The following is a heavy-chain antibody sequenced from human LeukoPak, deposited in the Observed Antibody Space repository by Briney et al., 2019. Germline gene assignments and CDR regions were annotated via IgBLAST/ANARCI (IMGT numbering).Heavy chain of an antibody. J-gene: IGHJ4*02. CDR2: INHSGST. CDR1: GGSFSGYY. V-gene: IGHV4-34*01. Sequence: SETLSLTCAVYGGSFSGYYWTWIRQPPGKGLEWIGEINHSGSTNYNPSLKSRVTISVDTSKNQFSLKLSSVTAADTAVYYCARGSGWYNYWGQGTLVTVSS. CDR3: ARGSGWYNY. D-gene: IGHD6-19*01.